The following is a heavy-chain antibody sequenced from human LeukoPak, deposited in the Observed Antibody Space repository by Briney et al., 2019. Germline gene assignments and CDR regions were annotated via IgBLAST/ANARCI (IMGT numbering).Heavy chain of an antibody. CDR3: ARGDTDYYDSSGPGPLGY. V-gene: IGHV4-59*01. Sequence: SETLSLTCTVSGGSISSYYWSWIRQPPGKGLEWIGYIYYSGSTNYNPSLKGRVTISVDTSKNQFSLKLSSVTAADTAVYYCARGDTDYYDSSGPGPLGYWGQGTLVTVSS. D-gene: IGHD3-22*01. J-gene: IGHJ4*02. CDR2: IYYSGST. CDR1: GGSISSYY.